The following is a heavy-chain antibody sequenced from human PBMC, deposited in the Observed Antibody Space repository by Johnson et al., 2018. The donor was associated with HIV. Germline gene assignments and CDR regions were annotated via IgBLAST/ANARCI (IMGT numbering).Heavy chain of an antibody. CDR3: ARAVGDSSGYYYVAAFDI. CDR2: IYSGGST. J-gene: IGHJ3*02. CDR1: GFTVSSNY. D-gene: IGHD3-22*01. Sequence: VQLVESGGGLIQPGGSLRLSCAASGFTVSSNYMSWVRQAPGKGLEWVSVIYSGGSTYYADSVKGRFPISRDNSTNTLYLQMNSLRAEDTAVYYCARAVGDSSGYYYVAAFDIWGQGTMVTVSS. V-gene: IGHV3-53*01.